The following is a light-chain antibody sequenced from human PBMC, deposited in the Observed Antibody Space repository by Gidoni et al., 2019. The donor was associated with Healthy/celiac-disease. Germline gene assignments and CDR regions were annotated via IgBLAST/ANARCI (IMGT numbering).Light chain of an antibody. Sequence: QLVLTQSPSASASLGASVKLTCTLSSGHSTYAIAWHQQQPEKGPRYLMKLNSDGSHSKGDGIPDRFSGSSSGAERYLTISSLQAEDEAYYYCQTWGTGLWVFGGGTKLTV. V-gene: IGLV4-69*01. CDR1: SGHSTYA. CDR2: LNSDGSH. CDR3: QTWGTGLWV. J-gene: IGLJ3*02.